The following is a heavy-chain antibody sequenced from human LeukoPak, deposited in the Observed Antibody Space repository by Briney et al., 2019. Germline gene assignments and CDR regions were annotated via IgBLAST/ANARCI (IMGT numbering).Heavy chain of an antibody. CDR1: GGSISTYY. CDR3: ARCEILNPFDY. Sequence: SETLSLTCTVSGGSISTYYWNWIRQPPGRGLEWIGNIYYSGSTNYNSSLKSRVTISLDTSKNQFYLRLGSVTAADTAVYYCARCEILNPFDYWGQGTPVTVSS. J-gene: IGHJ4*02. D-gene: IGHD3-9*01. V-gene: IGHV4-59*01. CDR2: IYYSGST.